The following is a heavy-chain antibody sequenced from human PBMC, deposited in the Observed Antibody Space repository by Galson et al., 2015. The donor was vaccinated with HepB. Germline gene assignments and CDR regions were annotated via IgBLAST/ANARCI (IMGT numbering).Heavy chain of an antibody. J-gene: IGHJ4*02. V-gene: IGHV3-23*01. CDR2: IGISGGVT. CDR3: AKMRRVGDTSAYFDY. D-gene: IGHD1-26*01. Sequence: SLRLSCAASGFTFSTYDMSWVRQTPGKGLEWVSDIGISGGVTYYADSAKGRFTISRDNSENTLYLQMNCLRAEDTAVYYCAKMRRVGDTSAYFDYWGQGTLVTVSS. CDR1: GFTFSTYD.